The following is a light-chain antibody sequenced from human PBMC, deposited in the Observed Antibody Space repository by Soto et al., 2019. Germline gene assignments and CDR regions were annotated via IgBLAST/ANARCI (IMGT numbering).Light chain of an antibody. CDR3: LQDFNYPWT. V-gene: IGKV1-6*01. CDR2: SAS. Sequence: IEMTQSPSSVSASLGDRATITSRASQGIRTDLGWYQQKPGKAPTLLIYSASSLRGGVPSRFTGTASGTDFTLTISSLQPEDFATYYCLQDFNYPWTFGQGTKVDIK. J-gene: IGKJ1*01. CDR1: QGIRTD.